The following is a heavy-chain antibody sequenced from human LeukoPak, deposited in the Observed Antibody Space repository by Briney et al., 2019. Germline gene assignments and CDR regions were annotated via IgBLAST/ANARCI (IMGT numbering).Heavy chain of an antibody. D-gene: IGHD2/OR15-2a*01. V-gene: IGHV3-21*04. CDR1: GFTFSSYS. CDR3: AKDNSTSLDY. Sequence: GGSLRLSCAASGFTFSSYSMNWVRQAPGKGLEWVSSISSSSSYIYYTDSMKGRFTISRDNSKNSLYLQMNSLRTEDTALYYCAKDNSTSLDYWGQGTLVTVSS. J-gene: IGHJ4*02. CDR2: ISSSSSYI.